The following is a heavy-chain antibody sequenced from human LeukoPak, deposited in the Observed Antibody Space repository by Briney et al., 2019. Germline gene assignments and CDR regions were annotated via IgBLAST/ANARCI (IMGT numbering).Heavy chain of an antibody. V-gene: IGHV3-30*02. CDR3: AKSAGYGSGSYDYYYYMDV. CDR2: IRYDGSNK. J-gene: IGHJ6*03. D-gene: IGHD3-10*01. Sequence: GGSLRLSCAASGFTFSSYGMHWVRQAPGKGLEWVAFIRYDGSNKYYADSVKGRFTISRDNSKNTLYLQMNSLRAEDTAVYYCAKSAGYGSGSYDYYYYMDVWGKGTTVTVSS. CDR1: GFTFSSYG.